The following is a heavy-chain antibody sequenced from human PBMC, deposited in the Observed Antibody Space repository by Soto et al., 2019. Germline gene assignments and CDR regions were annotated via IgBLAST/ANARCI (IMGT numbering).Heavy chain of an antibody. CDR2: INHSGSN. V-gene: IGHV4-34*01. CDR1: VGSFSGYY. J-gene: IGHJ4*02. Sequence: QVQLQQWGAGLLKPSETLSLTCAVYVGSFSGYYWTWIRQPPGQGLEWIGEINHSGSNNSNPSLKSRVTISVDTSWNQFSLKLTSVTAADPAVYYCARDKITGLFDYCGQGTLVTVSS. D-gene: IGHD2-8*02. CDR3: ARDKITGLFDY.